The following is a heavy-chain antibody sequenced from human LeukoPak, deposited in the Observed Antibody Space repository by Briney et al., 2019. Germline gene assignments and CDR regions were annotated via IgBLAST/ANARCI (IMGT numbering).Heavy chain of an antibody. CDR1: GFTFSSYA. V-gene: IGHV3-23*01. Sequence: PGGSLRLSCAASGFTFSSYAMSWVRQAPGKGLEWVSGISGSGGNTYYADSVKDRFTISRDNSNNTLYLQMNSLRVEDTAVYYCAKGNNWNDCYSWGQGTLVTVSS. D-gene: IGHD1-20*01. J-gene: IGHJ4*02. CDR3: AKGNNWNDCYS. CDR2: ISGSGGNT.